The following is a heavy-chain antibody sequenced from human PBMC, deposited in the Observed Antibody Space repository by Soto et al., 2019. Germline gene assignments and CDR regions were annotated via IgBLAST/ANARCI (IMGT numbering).Heavy chain of an antibody. J-gene: IGHJ6*04. Sequence: QVQLVQSGAEVKPPGASVKISCTSSGYMFTNYFIHWVRLAPGQGLPWIGIVNPNFGSTGTAQTFQGRVPMSSDTAPSTVSLEVSCLRLEDTGVYFCARGGSVVLVPDYVHVDQYGMDLWGEGTTVTVSA. CDR1: GYMFTNYF. CDR2: VNPNFGST. V-gene: IGHV1-46*01. D-gene: IGHD2-15*01. CDR3: ARGGSVVLVPDYVHVDQYGMDL.